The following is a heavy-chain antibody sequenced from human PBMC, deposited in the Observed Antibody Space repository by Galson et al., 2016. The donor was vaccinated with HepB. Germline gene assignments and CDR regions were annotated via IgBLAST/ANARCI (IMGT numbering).Heavy chain of an antibody. J-gene: IGHJ5*02. Sequence: SVKVSCKASGYTYTDYYVHWVRQAPGLGLEWMGRINSNSGEANYAQRFQGRFTMTRDTSISTTYMEMSRLRSGDTAIYYCVRGDVVVVPAEYNWFDPWGQATLGTVAS. CDR1: GYTYTDYY. CDR2: INSNSGEA. V-gene: IGHV1-2*06. D-gene: IGHD2-2*01. CDR3: VRGDVVVVPAEYNWFDP.